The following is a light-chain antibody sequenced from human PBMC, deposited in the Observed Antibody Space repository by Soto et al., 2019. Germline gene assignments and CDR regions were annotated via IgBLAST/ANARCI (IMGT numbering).Light chain of an antibody. Sequence: DIVLTQSPATLSLSPGERATLSCRASQSVSGFVAWYQQKPGQAPRLLIYDASNRATGIPARFSGSGSGTDFTLTISSLEPEDSAIYFCQQRSDWPPLTFGGGTKVEIK. CDR2: DAS. J-gene: IGKJ4*01. CDR3: QQRSDWPPLT. V-gene: IGKV3-11*01. CDR1: QSVSGF.